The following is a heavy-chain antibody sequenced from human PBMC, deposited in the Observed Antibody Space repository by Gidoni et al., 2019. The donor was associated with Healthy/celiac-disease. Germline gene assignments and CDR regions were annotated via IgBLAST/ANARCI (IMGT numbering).Heavy chain of an antibody. CDR3: ARDEPDYNWNHKTLDV. Sequence: EVQLVESGGGLVQPGGSLRLSCAASGFTFSSYWMSWVRQAPGKGLEWVANIKQDGSEKYYVDSVKGRFTISRDNAKNSLYLQMNSLRAEDTAVYYCARDEPDYNWNHKTLDVWGQGTTVTVSS. V-gene: IGHV3-7*01. J-gene: IGHJ6*02. CDR1: GFTFSSYW. D-gene: IGHD1-20*01. CDR2: IKQDGSEK.